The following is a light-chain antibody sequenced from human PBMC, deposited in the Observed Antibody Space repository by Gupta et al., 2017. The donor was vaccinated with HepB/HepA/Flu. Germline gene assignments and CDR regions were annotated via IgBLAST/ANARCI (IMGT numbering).Light chain of an antibody. CDR2: EVS. CDR3: YLHAGYTTSVV. V-gene: IGLV2-23*02. J-gene: IGLJ1*01. CDR1: SGSVGSYNL. Sequence: QSALTQPASVSGSPGQSITITCTGSSGSVGSYNLVSWYQQHPGKAPKLIIFEVSKRPSGVSNRFSGSKACTTASPTLTVLQAEDEAEDHCYLHAGYTTSVVFGTGTKLTVL.